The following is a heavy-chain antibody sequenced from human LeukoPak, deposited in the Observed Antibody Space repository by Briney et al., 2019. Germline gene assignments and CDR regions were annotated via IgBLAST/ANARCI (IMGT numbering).Heavy chain of an antibody. CDR2: IKTDGRST. V-gene: IGHV3-74*01. D-gene: IGHD1-1*01. Sequence: GGSLRLSCAASGFTFSSYWMHWVRQAPGKGPVWVSLIKTDGRSTSYADSVKGRFTISRDNAKNTLYLQMNSLRAEDTAVYYCARATNDAFDIWGQGTVVTVSS. CDR1: GFTFSSYW. CDR3: ARATNDAFDI. J-gene: IGHJ3*02.